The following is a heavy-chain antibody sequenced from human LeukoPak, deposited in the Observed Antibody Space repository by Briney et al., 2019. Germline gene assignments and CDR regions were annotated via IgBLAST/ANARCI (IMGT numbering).Heavy chain of an antibody. Sequence: ASVNVSFKPSGYPFTNYTIHWVRQAAGQGLAWMGWMNHNSGDTVYAQKFQGRIRMTSNTSISTTYMELISLRSKDTAVYYWVRRGGRPKASYYYYYMDVGGKGTTVTVSS. J-gene: IGHJ6*03. CDR3: VRRGGRPKASYYYYYMDV. CDR1: GYPFTNYT. V-gene: IGHV1-8*01. CDR2: MNHNSGDT.